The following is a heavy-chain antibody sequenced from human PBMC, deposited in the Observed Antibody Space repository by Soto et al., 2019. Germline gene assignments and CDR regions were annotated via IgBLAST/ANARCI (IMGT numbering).Heavy chain of an antibody. CDR2: ISSSSTI. V-gene: IGHV3-48*02. J-gene: IGHJ4*02. Sequence: GGSLRLSCAASGFTFSSYSMNWVRQAPGKGLEWVSYISSSSTIYYANSVKGRFAISRDNAKNSLYLQMNSLRDEDTAVYYCARHHDSWGQGTLVTVSS. CDR1: GFTFSSYS. CDR3: ARHHDS.